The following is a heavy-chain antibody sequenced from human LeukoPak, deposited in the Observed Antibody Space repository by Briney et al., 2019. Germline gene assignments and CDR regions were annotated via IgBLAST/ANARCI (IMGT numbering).Heavy chain of an antibody. D-gene: IGHD6-13*01. CDR2: IYSGGST. CDR1: GFTDSSNY. V-gene: IGHV3-53*01. CDR3: TGRRIYSSSWHPLQIDAFDI. J-gene: IGHJ3*02. Sequence: GGSLRLSCAASGFTDSSNYMSWVRQAPGKGLEWVSVIYSGGSTYYADSVKGRFTISRDNSKNTLYLLMNSLRADDTTVYYYTGRRIYSSSWHPLQIDAFDIWGQGTMVTVSS.